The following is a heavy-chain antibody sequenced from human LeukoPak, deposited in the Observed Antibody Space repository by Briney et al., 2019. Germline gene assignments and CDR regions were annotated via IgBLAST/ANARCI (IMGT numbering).Heavy chain of an antibody. D-gene: IGHD2-15*01. CDR3: AKDGLSYCSGGSCYRGFDY. V-gene: IGHV3-30*02. Sequence: GGSLRLSCAASGFTFSSYGMDWVRQAPGKGLEWVAFIRYDGSNKYYADSVKGRFTISRDNSKNTLYLQMNSLRAEDTAVYYCAKDGLSYCSGGSCYRGFDYWGQGTLVTVSS. CDR2: IRYDGSNK. CDR1: GFTFSSYG. J-gene: IGHJ4*02.